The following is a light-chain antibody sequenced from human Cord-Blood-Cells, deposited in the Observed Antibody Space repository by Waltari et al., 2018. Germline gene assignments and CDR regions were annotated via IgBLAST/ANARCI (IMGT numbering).Light chain of an antibody. CDR2: GAS. Sequence: EIVLTQSPGTLSLSPGERATLSCRASQSVSSSYLAWYQQKPAQSARHLMYGASIRATGIPDRVSGSGSGTDFTLTISRLEPEDFAVYYCQQYGSSPFTFGPGTKVDIK. CDR3: QQYGSSPFT. J-gene: IGKJ3*01. CDR1: QSVSSSY. V-gene: IGKV3-20*01.